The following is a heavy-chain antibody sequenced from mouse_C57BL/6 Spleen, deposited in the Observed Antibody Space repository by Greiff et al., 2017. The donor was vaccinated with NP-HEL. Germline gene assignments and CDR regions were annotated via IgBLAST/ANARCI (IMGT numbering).Heavy chain of an antibody. V-gene: IGHV5-17*01. Sequence: EVKLMESGGGLVKPGGSLKLSCAASGFTFSDYGMHWVRQAPEKGLEWVAYISSGSSTIYYADTVKGRFTISRDNAKNTLFLQMTSLRSEDTAMYYCARPYAGDYAMDYWGQGTSVTVSS. J-gene: IGHJ4*01. CDR3: ARPYAGDYAMDY. CDR2: ISSGSSTI. D-gene: IGHD2-10*02. CDR1: GFTFSDYG.